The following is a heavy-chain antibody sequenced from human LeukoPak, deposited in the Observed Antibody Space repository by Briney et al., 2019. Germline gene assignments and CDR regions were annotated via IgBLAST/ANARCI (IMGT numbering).Heavy chain of an antibody. CDR1: GYSFTSYW. CDR2: IYPGDSDT. D-gene: IGHD6-13*01. V-gene: IGHV5-51*01. Sequence: GESLKISCKGSGYSFTSYWIGWVRQMPGKGLEWMGIIYPGDSDTRYSPSFQGQVTISADKSISTAYLQWSSLKASDTAMYYCARSGGSWYMPYYYYYGIDVWGQGTTVTVSS. CDR3: ARSGGSWYMPYYYYYGIDV. J-gene: IGHJ6*02.